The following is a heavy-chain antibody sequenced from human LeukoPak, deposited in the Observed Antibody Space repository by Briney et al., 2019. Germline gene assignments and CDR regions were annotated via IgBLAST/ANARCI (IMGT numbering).Heavy chain of an antibody. Sequence: GGSLRLSCAASGFTFSSYSMNWVRQAPGKGLEWVSSISSSSSYIYYADSVKGRFTISRDNAKNSLYLQMNGLRAEDTAVYYCARVYYDSSGYYQLDYWGQGTLVTVSS. D-gene: IGHD3-22*01. CDR1: GFTFSSYS. J-gene: IGHJ4*02. CDR3: ARVYYDSSGYYQLDY. CDR2: ISSSSSYI. V-gene: IGHV3-21*01.